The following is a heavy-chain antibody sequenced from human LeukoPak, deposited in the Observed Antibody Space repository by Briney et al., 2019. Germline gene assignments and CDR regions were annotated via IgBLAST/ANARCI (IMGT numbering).Heavy chain of an antibody. CDR1: GFTFSSYS. CDR2: INWTGGSI. J-gene: IGHJ4*02. CDR3: AKEKEYNSGWYGSYFDY. D-gene: IGHD6-19*01. V-gene: IGHV3-9*01. Sequence: GGSLRLSCAASGFTFSSYSMNWVRQAPGKGLEWVSGINWTGGSIGYADSVKGRFTISRDNAKNSLYLQMNSLRVDDTALYYCAKEKEYNSGWYGSYFDYWGQGTLVTVSS.